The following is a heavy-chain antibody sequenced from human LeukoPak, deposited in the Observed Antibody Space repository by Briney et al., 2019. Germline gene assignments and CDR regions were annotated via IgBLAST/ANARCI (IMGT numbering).Heavy chain of an antibody. D-gene: IGHD3-22*01. CDR3: ARPIDSSGFAFDY. CDR1: GYSFTSYW. J-gene: IGHJ4*02. CDR2: IYPGDSDT. Sequence: GESLKISCKGSGYSFTSYWIGWVRQMPGKGLEWMGIIYPGDSDTRYSPSFQGQVTISADKSISTAYLQWNSLKASDTAMYYCARPIDSSGFAFDYWGQGTLVTVSS. V-gene: IGHV5-51*01.